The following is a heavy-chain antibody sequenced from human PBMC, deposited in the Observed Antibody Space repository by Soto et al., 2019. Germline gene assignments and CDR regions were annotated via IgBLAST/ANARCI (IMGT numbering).Heavy chain of an antibody. Sequence: HPGGSLRLSCAASGFTFSSYGMHWIRQAPGKGLEWVAVISYDGSNKYYADSVKGRFTISRDNSKNTLYLQMNSLRAEDTAVYFCAKVEGYYDSSGYFYFDYWGQGTLVTVSS. V-gene: IGHV3-30*18. J-gene: IGHJ4*02. CDR1: GFTFSSYG. CDR2: ISYDGSNK. CDR3: AKVEGYYDSSGYFYFDY. D-gene: IGHD3-22*01.